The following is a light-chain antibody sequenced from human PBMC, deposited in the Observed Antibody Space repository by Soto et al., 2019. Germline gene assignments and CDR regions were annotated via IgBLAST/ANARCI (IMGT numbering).Light chain of an antibody. Sequence: DIQMTQSPSTLSASVGDRVTITCRASQSISSWLAWYQQKPGKAPKLLIYKASSLESGAPSRFSGSGSGTEFTLTISSRQPDDSATYYCQQYSSYWTFGQGNTVEIK. CDR2: KAS. V-gene: IGKV1-5*03. J-gene: IGKJ1*01. CDR3: QQYSSYWT. CDR1: QSISSW.